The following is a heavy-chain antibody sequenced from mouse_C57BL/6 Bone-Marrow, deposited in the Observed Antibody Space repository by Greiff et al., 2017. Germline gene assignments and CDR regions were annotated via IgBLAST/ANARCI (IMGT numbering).Heavy chain of an antibody. J-gene: IGHJ2*01. Sequence: VQLQQPGAELVKPGASVKLSCKASGYTFTSYWMQWVKQRPGQGIEWIGEIDPSDSYTNYTQKFKGKATLTVDTSSSTAYMQLSSLTSEDSAVYYCAIYYDFDYWGQGTTLTVSS. V-gene: IGHV1-50*01. CDR2: IDPSDSYT. D-gene: IGHD1-1*01. CDR3: AIYYDFDY. CDR1: GYTFTSYW.